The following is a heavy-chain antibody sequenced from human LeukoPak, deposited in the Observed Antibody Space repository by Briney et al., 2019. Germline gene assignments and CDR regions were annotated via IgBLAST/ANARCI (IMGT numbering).Heavy chain of an antibody. J-gene: IGHJ4*02. CDR1: GYTLTELS. Sequence: GASVKVSCKVSGYTLTELSMHWVRQAPGKGLEWMGGFDPEDGETIYAQKFQGRVTMTEDTSTDTAYMELSSLRSEDTAVYYCATDLTYYGSGSYNYWGQGTLVTVSP. D-gene: IGHD3-10*01. CDR2: FDPEDGET. V-gene: IGHV1-24*01. CDR3: ATDLTYYGSGSYNY.